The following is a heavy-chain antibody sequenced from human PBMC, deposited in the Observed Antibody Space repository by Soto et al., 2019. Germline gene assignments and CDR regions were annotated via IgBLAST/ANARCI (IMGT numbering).Heavy chain of an antibody. V-gene: IGHV3-33*01. CDR3: ARGVRGEKQILFDY. J-gene: IGHJ4*02. CDR1: GFTFSSYG. D-gene: IGHD2-8*02. Sequence: GGSLRLSCAASGFTFSSYGMHWVRQAPGKGLEWVAVIWYDGSNKYYADSVKGRFTISRDNSKNTLYLQMNSLRAEDTAVYYCARGVRGEKQILFDYWGQGTLVTVSS. CDR2: IWYDGSNK.